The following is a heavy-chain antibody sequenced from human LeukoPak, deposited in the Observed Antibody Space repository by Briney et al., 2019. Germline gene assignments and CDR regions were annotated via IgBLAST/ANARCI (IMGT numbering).Heavy chain of an antibody. CDR2: IIPMSGTV. V-gene: IGHV1-69*06. Sequence: ASVKVSCKASGGTFSTFGISWVRQAPGQGLEWMGGIIPMSGTVNNAQKFQGRVTITADKSTGTAYMELSSLRSDDTAVYYCARVSFLAYCGGDCYYNWFDPWGQGTLVTVSS. CDR1: GGTFSTFG. J-gene: IGHJ5*02. D-gene: IGHD2-21*02. CDR3: ARVSFLAYCGGDCYYNWFDP.